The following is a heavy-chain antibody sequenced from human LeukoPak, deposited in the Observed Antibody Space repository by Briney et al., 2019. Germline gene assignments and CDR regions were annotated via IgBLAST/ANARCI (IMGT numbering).Heavy chain of an antibody. Sequence: GGXXRLSCAASGFTFSSYGMHWVRQAPGKGLEWVAFIRYDGSNKYCADSVKGRFTISRDNSKNTLYLQMNSLRAEDTAVYYCAKDNLYGLWPLDYWGQGTLVTVSS. D-gene: IGHD5-18*01. V-gene: IGHV3-30*02. J-gene: IGHJ4*02. CDR1: GFTFSSYG. CDR2: IRYDGSNK. CDR3: AKDNLYGLWPLDY.